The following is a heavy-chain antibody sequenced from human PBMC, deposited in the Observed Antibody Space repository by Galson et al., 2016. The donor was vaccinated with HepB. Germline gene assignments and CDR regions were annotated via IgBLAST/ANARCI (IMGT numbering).Heavy chain of an antibody. J-gene: IGHJ6*02. Sequence: SVKVSCKASGYRFIDYFVHWVRQAPGQGLECMGIINPSVGSTDYAQKFQGRVTMTRDTSTATVYMELNSLTFDDTAVYYCASELIASGASHYYYVMDVWGQGTTVTVSS. CDR1: GYRFIDYF. V-gene: IGHV1-46*01. CDR2: INPSVGST. CDR3: ASELIASGASHYYYVMDV. D-gene: IGHD3-16*01.